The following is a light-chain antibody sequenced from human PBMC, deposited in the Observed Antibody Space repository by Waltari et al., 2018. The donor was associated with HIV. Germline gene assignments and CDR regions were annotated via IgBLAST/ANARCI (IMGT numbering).Light chain of an antibody. Sequence: DIQMTQSPSTLSASVGDRVTITCRASQSISSWLAWYQQKPGKAPKLLIYKASSLESGVPSRFSGSGSGTEFTLTINSLQAEDFATYFCQQSYTTPRTFGPGTKVEIK. J-gene: IGKJ1*01. CDR3: QQSYTTPRT. CDR1: QSISSW. CDR2: KAS. V-gene: IGKV1-5*03.